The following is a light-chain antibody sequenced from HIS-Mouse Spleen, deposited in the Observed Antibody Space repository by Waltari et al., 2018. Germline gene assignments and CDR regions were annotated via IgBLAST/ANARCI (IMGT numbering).Light chain of an antibody. V-gene: IGLV2-14*03. CDR1: SSDVGGYNY. CDR2: DVS. J-gene: IGLJ2*01. Sequence: QSALTQPASVSGSPGQSITISCTGTSSDVGGYNYVSWYQQHPGKAPKLMIYDVSNRPSGVSNRFSGSRSGNTASLTISGLQAEHEADYYCSSYTSSSFNVVFGGGTKLTVL. CDR3: SSYTSSSFNVV.